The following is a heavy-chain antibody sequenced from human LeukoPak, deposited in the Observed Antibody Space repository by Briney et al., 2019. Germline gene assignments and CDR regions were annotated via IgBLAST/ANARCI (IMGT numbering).Heavy chain of an antibody. CDR2: IYYSGST. Sequence: TSETLSLTCTVSGGSISSYYWSWIRQPPGKGLEWIGYIYYSGSTNYNPSLKSRVTISVDTSKNQFSLKLSSVTAADTAVYYCARLVQQLDYFDYWGQGTLVTVSP. V-gene: IGHV4-59*08. D-gene: IGHD6-13*01. CDR1: GGSISSYY. J-gene: IGHJ4*02. CDR3: ARLVQQLDYFDY.